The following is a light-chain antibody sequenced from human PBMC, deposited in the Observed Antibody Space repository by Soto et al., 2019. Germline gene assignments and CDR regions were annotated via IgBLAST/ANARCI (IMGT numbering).Light chain of an antibody. CDR3: QQYNSYSWT. J-gene: IGKJ1*01. V-gene: IGKV1-5*01. CDR1: QNINNY. CDR2: DAS. Sequence: EIEVTHSPSSLSASVGDRVTITCQASQNINNYLNWYQQKPGRAPKLLIYDASNLESGVPSRFSGSRSGTEFTLTISSLQPDDFATYYCQQYNSYSWTFRQGTKV.